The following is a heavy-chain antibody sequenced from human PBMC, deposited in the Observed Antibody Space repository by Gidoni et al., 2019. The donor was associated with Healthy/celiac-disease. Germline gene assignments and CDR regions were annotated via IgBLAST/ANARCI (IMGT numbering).Heavy chain of an antibody. D-gene: IGHD2-15*01. V-gene: IGHV4-39*01. CDR3: ARRRVVVVAATLDFDY. CDR1: GCSISSSSYY. J-gene: IGHJ4*02. CDR2: IYYSGST. Sequence: QLQLQESGPGLVKPSETLSLTGTVSGCSISSSSYYWGWIRQPPGKGLEWIGSIYYSGSTYYNPSLKSRVTISVDTSKNQFSLKLSSVTAADTAVYYCARRRVVVVAATLDFDYWGQGTLVTVSS.